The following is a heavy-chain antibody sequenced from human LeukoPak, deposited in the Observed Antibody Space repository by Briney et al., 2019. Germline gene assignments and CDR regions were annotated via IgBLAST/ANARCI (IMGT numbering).Heavy chain of an antibody. V-gene: IGHV3-30*02. CDR3: AKDGGYYDLDV. D-gene: IGHD3-16*01. Sequence: PGGSLRLSCAASGFTFSSHGMHWVRQAPGKGLEWVASIRFDGSNNNYADSVKGRFTISRDTSKNTLYLQMKSLRAEDTAVYYCAKDGGYYDLDVWGKGTTVTVSS. CDR1: GFTFSSHG. J-gene: IGHJ6*04. CDR2: IRFDGSNN.